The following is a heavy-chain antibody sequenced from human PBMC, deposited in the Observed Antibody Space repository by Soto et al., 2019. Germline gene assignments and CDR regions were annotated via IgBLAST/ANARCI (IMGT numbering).Heavy chain of an antibody. V-gene: IGHV4-34*01. J-gene: IGHJ3*02. Sequence: QVQLQQWGAGLLKPSETLSLTCAVYGGSFSGYYWSWIRQPPGKGLEWIGEINHSGSTNYNPSLKSRVTISVDTSKNQLSLKLSSVTAADTAVYYCARGRFFRYDILTTAFDIWGQGTMVTVSS. CDR1: GGSFSGYY. D-gene: IGHD3-9*01. CDR2: INHSGST. CDR3: ARGRFFRYDILTTAFDI.